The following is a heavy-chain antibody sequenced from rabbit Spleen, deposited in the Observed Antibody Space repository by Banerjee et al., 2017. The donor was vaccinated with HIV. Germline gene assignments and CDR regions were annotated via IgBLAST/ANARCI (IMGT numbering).Heavy chain of an antibody. CDR2: IDPVFGSA. Sequence: QLKESGGGLVQPGGSLKLSCKASGFDFSSYYMSWVRQAPGKGLEWIGYIDPVFGSAYYASWVNGRFSISRENTQNTVSLQLNSLTAADTATYFCARAGYAGYGYDLWGPGTLVTVS. D-gene: IGHD6-1*01. V-gene: IGHV1S7*01. CDR1: GFDFSSYY. J-gene: IGHJ4*01. CDR3: ARAGYAGYGYDL.